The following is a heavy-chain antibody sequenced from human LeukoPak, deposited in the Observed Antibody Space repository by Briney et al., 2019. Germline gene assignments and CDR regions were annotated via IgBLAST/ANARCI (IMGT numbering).Heavy chain of an antibody. CDR2: ISYDGSNK. V-gene: IGHV3-30*18. J-gene: IGHJ4*02. CDR1: GFTFSSYG. D-gene: IGHD6-19*01. Sequence: PGRSLRLSCAASGFTFSSYGVHWVRQAPGKGLEWVALISYDGSNKYYGDSVKGRFTISRDNSKNTLYLQINSLRAEDTAVYYCAKSSGIAVAGISWRPLWLDYWGQGTLVTVSS. CDR3: AKSSGIAVAGISWRPLWLDY.